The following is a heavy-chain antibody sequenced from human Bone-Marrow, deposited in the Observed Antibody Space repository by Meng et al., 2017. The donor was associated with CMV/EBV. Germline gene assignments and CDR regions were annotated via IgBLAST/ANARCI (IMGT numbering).Heavy chain of an antibody. D-gene: IGHD4-23*01. CDR1: GFTFNNYW. CDR2: IDIDGSST. Sequence: GESLKISCAASGFTFNNYWMHWVRQVPGKGLVWVSRIDIDGSSTTYADSVEGRFTVSRDNAKNTLSLQMNSLRAEDTAVYYCASGNSHAFDIWGQGTMVTFSS. V-gene: IGHV3-74*01. J-gene: IGHJ3*02. CDR3: ASGNSHAFDI.